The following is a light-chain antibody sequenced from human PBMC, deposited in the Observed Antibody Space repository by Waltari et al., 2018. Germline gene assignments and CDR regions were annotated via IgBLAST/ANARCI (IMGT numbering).Light chain of an antibody. V-gene: IGLV2-23*02. CDR2: EVI. J-gene: IGLJ2*01. CDR3: CSYVGGSSLI. CDR1: SSDVGSYNL. Sequence: QSTLAQPASVSGSPGQSITISCTGTSSDVGSYNLFSWYQQHPGKVPKLMIYEVIKRPSGVSNRFSGSKSGNTASLTISGLQAEDEADYYCCSYVGGSSLIFGGGTKLTVL.